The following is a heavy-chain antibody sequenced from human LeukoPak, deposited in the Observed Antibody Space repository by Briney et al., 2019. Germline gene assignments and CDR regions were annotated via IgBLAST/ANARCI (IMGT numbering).Heavy chain of an antibody. CDR3: ARDFWGAYRVDFFDY. CDR2: IKQDGSET. J-gene: IGHJ4*02. D-gene: IGHD3-3*01. CDR1: GLTFSNYW. Sequence: QPGGSLRLSCAASGLTFSNYWMSWVRRAPGKGLEWVANIKQDGSETYYVDSVRGRFTISRDNAKKSLYLQMNSLRAEDTAVYYCARDFWGAYRVDFFDYWGQGTLVTVSS. V-gene: IGHV3-7*01.